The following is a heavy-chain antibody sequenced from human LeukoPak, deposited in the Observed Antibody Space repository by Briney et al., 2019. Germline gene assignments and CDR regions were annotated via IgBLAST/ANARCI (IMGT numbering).Heavy chain of an antibody. Sequence: GGSLRLSCAASGFTFSSYAMSWVRQAPGKGLEWVSAISGSGGSTYYADSVKGRFTISRDNSKNTLYLQMNSLRAEDTAVYYCANTITTYYYDSSGLPENPWGQGTLVTVSS. CDR3: ANTITTYYYDSSGLPENP. J-gene: IGHJ5*02. D-gene: IGHD3-22*01. CDR1: GFTFSSYA. CDR2: ISGSGGST. V-gene: IGHV3-23*01.